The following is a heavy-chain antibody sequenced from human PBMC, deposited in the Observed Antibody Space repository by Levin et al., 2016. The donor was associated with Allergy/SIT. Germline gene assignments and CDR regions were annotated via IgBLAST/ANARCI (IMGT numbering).Heavy chain of an antibody. CDR3: ARQVTMVRGVNWFDP. V-gene: IGHV5-10-1*01. Sequence: VRQMPGKGLEWMGRIDPSDSYTNYSPSFQGHVTISADKSISTAYLQWSSLKASDTAMYYCARQVTMVRGVNWFDPWGQGTLVTVSS. CDR2: IDPSDSYT. D-gene: IGHD3-10*01. J-gene: IGHJ5*02.